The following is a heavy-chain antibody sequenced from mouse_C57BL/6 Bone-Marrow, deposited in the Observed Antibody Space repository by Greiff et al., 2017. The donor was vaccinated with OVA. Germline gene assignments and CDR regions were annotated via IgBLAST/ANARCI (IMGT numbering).Heavy chain of an antibody. CDR2: IHPNSGST. V-gene: IGHV1-64*01. D-gene: IGHD1-1*01. Sequence: QVQLQQPGAELVKPGASVKLSCKASGYTFTSYWMHWVKQRPGQGLEWIGMIHPNSGSTNYNEKFKSKATLTVDKSSSTAYMQLSSLTSEDSAVYYCARCYYYGSSLYAMDYWGQGTSATVSS. CDR3: ARCYYYGSSLYAMDY. J-gene: IGHJ4*01. CDR1: GYTFTSYW.